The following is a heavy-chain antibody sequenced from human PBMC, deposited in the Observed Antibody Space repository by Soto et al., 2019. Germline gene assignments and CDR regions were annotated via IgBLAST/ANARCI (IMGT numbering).Heavy chain of an antibody. CDR2: TYYRSKWYN. CDR3: ARGVDVVPAAKYRLHYFDY. Sequence: SQTLSLTCAISGDSVSSNSAAWNWIRQSPSRGLEWLGRTYYRSKWYNDYAVSVKSRITINPDTSKNQFSLQLNSVTPEDTAVYYCARGVDVVPAAKYRLHYFDYWGQGTLVTVSS. J-gene: IGHJ4*02. D-gene: IGHD2-2*01. V-gene: IGHV6-1*01. CDR1: GDSVSSNSAA.